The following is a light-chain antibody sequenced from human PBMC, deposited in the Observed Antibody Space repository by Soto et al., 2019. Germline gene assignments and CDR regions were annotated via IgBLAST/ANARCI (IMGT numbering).Light chain of an antibody. V-gene: IGKV2-28*01. J-gene: IGKJ5*01. Sequence: DIVMTQSPLSLPVTPGEPASISCRSSQSLLHSNGYNYLDWYLQKPGQSPHLLIYLVSNRASGVPDRFSGSGSSTDFTLKISRVEAEDVGVYYCMQALQTPVTFGQGTRLEIK. CDR2: LVS. CDR1: QSLLHSNGYNY. CDR3: MQALQTPVT.